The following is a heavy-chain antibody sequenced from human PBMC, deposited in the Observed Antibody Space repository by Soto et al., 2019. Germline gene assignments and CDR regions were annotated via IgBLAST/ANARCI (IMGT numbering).Heavy chain of an antibody. CDR3: ARAVNDYDYIWGSYRSSSHFDY. CDR1: GWSFSGYY. D-gene: IGHD3-16*02. J-gene: IGHJ4*02. Sequence: SETLSLTCAVYGWSFSGYYWSWIRQPPGKGLEWIGEINHSGSTNYNPSLKSRVTISVDTSKNQFSLKLSSVTAADTAVYYCARAVNDYDYIWGSYRSSSHFDYWGQGTLVTVSS. CDR2: INHSGST. V-gene: IGHV4-34*01.